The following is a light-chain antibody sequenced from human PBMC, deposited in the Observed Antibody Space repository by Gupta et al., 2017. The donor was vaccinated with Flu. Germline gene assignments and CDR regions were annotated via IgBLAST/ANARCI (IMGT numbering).Light chain of an antibody. Sequence: QSVLAQPPSAPGTPGQRVTITCSGSTSNVGSNAINWYQQVPGTSPKLLIYSSNQRPSGFPDRFSGSKSGTSASLAIRGLQSEDEADYYCAAWDDSLNGHYVFGTGTKVTVL. CDR2: SSN. V-gene: IGLV1-44*01. CDR1: TSNVGSNA. CDR3: AAWDDSLNGHYV. J-gene: IGLJ1*01.